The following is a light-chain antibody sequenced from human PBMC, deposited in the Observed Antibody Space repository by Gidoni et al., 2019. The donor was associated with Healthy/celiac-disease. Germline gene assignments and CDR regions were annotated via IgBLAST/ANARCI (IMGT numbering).Light chain of an antibody. Sequence: DIQMTQSPSILSVSVGDRVTITCRASHSIYTWLAWYRQKPGEAPKLLISDASILESGVPSRFSGSGSGTEFTLTISSLQPDDFATYYCQQYNSDSPTFGQGTRLDIK. V-gene: IGKV1-5*01. J-gene: IGKJ5*01. CDR3: QQYNSDSPT. CDR1: HSIYTW. CDR2: DAS.